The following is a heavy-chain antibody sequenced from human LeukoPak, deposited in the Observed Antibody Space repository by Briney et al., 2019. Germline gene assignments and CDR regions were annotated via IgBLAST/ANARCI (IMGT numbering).Heavy chain of an antibody. CDR3: ARSRYYDILTGPAPVDY. Sequence: SETLSLTCTVSGGSISNYFWTWIRQPPGKGLEWIGYIFYDGSTNYNPSLKSRVTISVDTSKNQFSLKLSSVTAADTAVYYCARSRYYDILTGPAPVDYWGQGTLVTVSS. V-gene: IGHV4-59*01. CDR2: IFYDGST. J-gene: IGHJ4*02. D-gene: IGHD3-9*01. CDR1: GGSISNYF.